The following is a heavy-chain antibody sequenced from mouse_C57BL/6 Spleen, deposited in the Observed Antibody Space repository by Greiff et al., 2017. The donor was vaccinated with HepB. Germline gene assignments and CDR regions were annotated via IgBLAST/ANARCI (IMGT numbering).Heavy chain of an antibody. J-gene: IGHJ3*01. V-gene: IGHV1-15*01. Sequence: QVQLKQSGAELVRPGASVTLSCKASGYTFTDYEMHWVKQTPVHGLEWIGAIDPETGGTAYNQKFKGKAILTADKSSSTAYMELRSLTSEDSAVYYCTVYDGYYPAWFAYWGQGTLVTVSA. CDR1: GYTFTDYE. CDR3: TVYDGYYPAWFAY. CDR2: IDPETGGT. D-gene: IGHD2-3*01.